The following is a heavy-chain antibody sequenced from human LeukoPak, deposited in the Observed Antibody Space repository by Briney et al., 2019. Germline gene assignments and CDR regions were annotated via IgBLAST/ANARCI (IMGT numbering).Heavy chain of an antibody. CDR2: IYSGGSK. V-gene: IGHV3-53*01. CDR1: GFTVSSNY. D-gene: IGHD4-17*01. CDR3: ARDGVADYGDYVGVSN. J-gene: IGHJ4*02. Sequence: PGGSLRLSCAASGFTVSSNYMSWVRQAPGKGLEWVSVIYSGGSKYYADSVKGRFTISRDNSKNTLYLQMNSLRAEDTAVYYCARDGVADYGDYVGVSNWGQGTLVTVSS.